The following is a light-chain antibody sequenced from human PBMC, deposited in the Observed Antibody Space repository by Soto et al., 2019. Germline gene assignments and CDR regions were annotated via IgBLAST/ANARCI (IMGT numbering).Light chain of an antibody. Sequence: ETVMTQSPATLSVSPGERATLSCRASQSVSSNLAWYQQKPGQPPRLLIYDISTRATGIPTRFSGSGSGTEFTLTISSLQSEDFALYYCQQYNNWPFSFGQGTRLEI. CDR2: DIS. J-gene: IGKJ5*01. V-gene: IGKV3D-15*01. CDR1: QSVSSN. CDR3: QQYNNWPFS.